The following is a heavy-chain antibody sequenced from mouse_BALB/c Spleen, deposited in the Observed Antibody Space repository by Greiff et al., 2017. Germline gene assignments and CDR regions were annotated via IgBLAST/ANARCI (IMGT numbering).Heavy chain of an antibody. Sequence: EVKLQQSGTVLARPGASVKMSCKASGYTFTSYWMHWVKQRPGQGLEWIGAIYPGNSDTSYNQKFKGKAKLTAVTSTSTAYMELSSLTNEDSAVYYCTREGLYYGNYGDYWGQGTTLTVSS. D-gene: IGHD2-1*01. V-gene: IGHV1-5*01. CDR2: IYPGNSDT. CDR3: TREGLYYGNYGDY. J-gene: IGHJ2*01. CDR1: GYTFTSYW.